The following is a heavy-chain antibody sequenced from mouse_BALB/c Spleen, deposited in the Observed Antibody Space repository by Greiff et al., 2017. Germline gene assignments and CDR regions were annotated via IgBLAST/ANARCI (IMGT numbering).Heavy chain of an antibody. J-gene: IGHJ4*01. Sequence: VKLMESGPELVRPGVSVKISCKGSGYTFTDYAMHWVKQSHAKSLEWIGVISTYYGNTNYNQKFKGKATMTVDKSSSTAYMELARLTSEDSAIYYCARSLLRGAMDYWGQGTSVTVSS. CDR3: ARSLLRGAMDY. CDR1: GYTFTDYA. D-gene: IGHD1-1*01. V-gene: IGHV1-67*01. CDR2: ISTYYGNT.